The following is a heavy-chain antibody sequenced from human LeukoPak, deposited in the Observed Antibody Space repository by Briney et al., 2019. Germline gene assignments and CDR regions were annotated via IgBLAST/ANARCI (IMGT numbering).Heavy chain of an antibody. CDR1: GFTFSSYA. Sequence: QPGGSLRLSCAASGFTFSSYAMSWVRQAPGKGLEWVSVIYSGGSPDYADSAKGRFTISTDNSKNTLYLQMNSLRVEDTAVYYRARDGADNSGYYFGSLWGQGTVVTVSS. CDR3: ARDGADNSGYYFGSL. CDR2: IYSGGSP. D-gene: IGHD3-22*01. J-gene: IGHJ3*01. V-gene: IGHV3-53*01.